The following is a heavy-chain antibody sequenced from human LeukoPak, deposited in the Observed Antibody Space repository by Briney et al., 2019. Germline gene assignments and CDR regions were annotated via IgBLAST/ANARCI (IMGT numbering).Heavy chain of an antibody. J-gene: IGHJ6*03. CDR3: ARRKGGYSYYYYYMDV. D-gene: IGHD4-23*01. V-gene: IGHV4-39*01. Sequence: SETLSLTCTVSGGSISSSSYYWGWIRQPPGRGLEWIGSMSYSGNTYYNPSLKSRVTISVDTSKNQFSLKLSSVTAADTAVYYCARRKGGYSYYYYYMDVWGKGTAVTVSS. CDR1: GGSISSSSYY. CDR2: MSYSGNT.